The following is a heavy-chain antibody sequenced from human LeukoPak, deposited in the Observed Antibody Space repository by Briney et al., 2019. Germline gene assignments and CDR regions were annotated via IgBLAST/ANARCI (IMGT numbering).Heavy chain of an antibody. Sequence: GASVKVSCKASGYTFTSHDTNWVRQPTGQGLEWVGWMSPVSGNTDSAQKFQGRVTMTRDISISTAYLELSGLTSEDTAVYYCARGPIEGFGEPWGQGTLVTVSS. D-gene: IGHD3-10*01. V-gene: IGHV1-8*01. CDR2: MSPVSGNT. CDR1: GYTFTSHD. J-gene: IGHJ4*02. CDR3: ARGPIEGFGEP.